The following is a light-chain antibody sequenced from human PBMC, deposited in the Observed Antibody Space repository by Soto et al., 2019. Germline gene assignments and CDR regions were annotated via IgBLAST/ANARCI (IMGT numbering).Light chain of an antibody. CDR1: SSDVGGYNY. CDR3: SSYTSSSTLV. V-gene: IGLV2-14*01. CDR2: DVS. J-gene: IGLJ1*01. Sequence: QSVLTQPASVSGSPGQSITISCTGSSSDVGGYNYVSWYQQLPGKAPKLMIYDVSNRPLGVSNRFSGSKSGNTASLTISGLQAEDEADYYCSSYTSSSTLVFGAGTKVTVL.